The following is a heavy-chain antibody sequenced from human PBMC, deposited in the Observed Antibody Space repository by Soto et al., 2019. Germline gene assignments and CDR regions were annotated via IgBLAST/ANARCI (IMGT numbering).Heavy chain of an antibody. CDR3: ARDVGVRGAMGWLDP. V-gene: IGHV4-30-2*01. CDR1: GGSIRSGTYT. Sequence: QLQLQESGSGLVKPSQTLSLTCAVSGGSIRSGTYTWNWIRQPPGKALEWIGYTYQSGSTFYSASPKGRVTITVDRSKNQLSRKLSSVTAADTAFYYCARDVGVRGAMGWLDPWGQGTLLTVAS. D-gene: IGHD3-10*01. CDR2: TYQSGST. J-gene: IGHJ5*02.